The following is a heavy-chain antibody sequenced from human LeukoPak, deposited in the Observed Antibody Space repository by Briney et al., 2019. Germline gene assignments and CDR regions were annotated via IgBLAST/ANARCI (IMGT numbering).Heavy chain of an antibody. Sequence: ASVKVSCKASGYTFTSYAMHWVRQAPGHRLEWMGWINPGNGNTRYSQKFQGRVSINRDTSANTAYMELSCLRSEDTVVYYCARDLYGLGTLLYGLEVWGKGTTVTVSS. CDR2: INPGNGNT. CDR1: GYTFTSYA. D-gene: IGHD3-10*01. J-gene: IGHJ6*04. V-gene: IGHV1-3*01. CDR3: ARDLYGLGTLLYGLEV.